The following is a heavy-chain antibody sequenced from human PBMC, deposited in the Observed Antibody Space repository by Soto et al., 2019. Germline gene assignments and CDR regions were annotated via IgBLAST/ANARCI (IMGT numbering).Heavy chain of an antibody. J-gene: IGHJ4*02. CDR3: ASTILVATITGNYYFDY. D-gene: IGHD5-12*01. CDR1: GGSISSYY. V-gene: IGHV4-59*01. Sequence: SETLSLTCTVSGGSISSYYWSWIRQPPGKGLEWIGYIYYSGSTNYNPSLKSRVTISVYTSKNQFSLKLIFVTAADTAVYYCASTILVATITGNYYFDYWGQGTLVTVSS. CDR2: IYYSGST.